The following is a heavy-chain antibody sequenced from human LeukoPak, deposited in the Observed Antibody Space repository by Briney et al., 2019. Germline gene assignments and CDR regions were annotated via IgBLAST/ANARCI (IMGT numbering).Heavy chain of an antibody. J-gene: IGHJ3*02. CDR2: ISSSSSYI. Sequence: GGSLRLSCAASGFTFSSYSMNWVRQAPGKGLEWVSSISSSSSYIYYADSVKGRFTISRDNAKNSLYRQMNSLRAEDTAVYYCARDGYSGYDAFDIWGQGTMVTVSS. CDR1: GFTFSSYS. D-gene: IGHD5-12*01. V-gene: IGHV3-21*01. CDR3: ARDGYSGYDAFDI.